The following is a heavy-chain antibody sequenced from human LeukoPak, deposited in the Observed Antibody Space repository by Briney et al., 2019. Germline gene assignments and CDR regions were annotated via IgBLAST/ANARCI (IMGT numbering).Heavy chain of an antibody. D-gene: IGHD6-13*01. J-gene: IGHJ4*02. CDR3: AREKFGWQQLVRGGQDSSKLYLSHFDY. V-gene: IGHV1-18*01. CDR1: GYTFTSYG. Sequence: ASVKVSCKASGYTFTSYGISWVRQAPGQGLEWMGWISAYNGNTNYAQKFQERVTITRDMSTSTAYMELSSLRSEDTAVYYCAREKFGWQQLVRGGQDSSKLYLSHFDYWGQGTLVTVSS. CDR2: ISAYNGNT.